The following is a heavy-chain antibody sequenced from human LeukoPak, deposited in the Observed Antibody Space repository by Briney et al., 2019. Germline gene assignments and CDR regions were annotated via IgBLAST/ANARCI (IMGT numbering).Heavy chain of an antibody. J-gene: IGHJ4*02. CDR2: IYHSGST. D-gene: IGHD3-3*01. CDR3: ARAGWSGYYLDY. V-gene: IGHV4-59*12. Sequence: SETLSLTCTVSGGSISSYYWSWIRQPPGKGLEWIGYIYHSGSTYYNPSLKSRVTISVDRSKNQFSLKLSSVTAADTAVYYCARAGWSGYYLDYWGQGTRVTVSS. CDR1: GGSISSYY.